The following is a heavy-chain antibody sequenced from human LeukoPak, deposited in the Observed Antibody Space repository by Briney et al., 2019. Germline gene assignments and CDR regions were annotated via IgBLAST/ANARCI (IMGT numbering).Heavy chain of an antibody. J-gene: IGHJ4*02. CDR2: VHLDGRT. CDR1: GGSVTSTNW. Sequence: SETLSLTCDVSGGSVTSTNWWTWVRQPPGKGLEWIGEVHLDGRTNYNPSLKSRLVMSADLPENHISLKLTSVTAADTAVYYCAREGGFYRPLDYSGQGTLVTVSS. D-gene: IGHD6-25*01. CDR3: AREGGFYRPLDY. V-gene: IGHV4-4*02.